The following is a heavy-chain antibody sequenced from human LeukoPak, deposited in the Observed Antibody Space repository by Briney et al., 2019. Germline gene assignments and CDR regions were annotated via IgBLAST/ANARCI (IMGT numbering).Heavy chain of an antibody. CDR3: ARDTGHYAPETPGFTRFDP. CDR2: ISSIGSTI. CDR1: GFTFSSYE. D-gene: IGHD2-2*01. Sequence: GGSLRLSCAASGFTFSSYEMNCVRQAPGKGLEWVSYISSIGSTIDYADSVKGRFTISRENAKNSLYLQMNSLRAEDTAVYYCARDTGHYAPETPGFTRFDPWGQGTLVTVSS. V-gene: IGHV3-48*03. J-gene: IGHJ5*02.